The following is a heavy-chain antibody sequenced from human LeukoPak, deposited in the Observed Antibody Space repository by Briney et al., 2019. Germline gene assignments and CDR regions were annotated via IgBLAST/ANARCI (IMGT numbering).Heavy chain of an antibody. D-gene: IGHD3-10*01. Sequence: GGSLRLSCAASGFSVSTYEMNWVRQAPGKGLECVSYISSSGTTISYANSVEGRFTISRDNAKNSLYLEMNSLRVEDTAVYYCARGRPEFFGSGTYLNDWGQGTLVTVSS. V-gene: IGHV3-48*03. CDR1: GFSVSTYE. CDR2: ISSSGTTI. CDR3: ARGRPEFFGSGTYLND. J-gene: IGHJ4*02.